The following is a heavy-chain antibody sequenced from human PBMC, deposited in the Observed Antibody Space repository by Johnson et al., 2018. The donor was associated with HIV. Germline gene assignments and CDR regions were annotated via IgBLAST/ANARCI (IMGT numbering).Heavy chain of an antibody. V-gene: IGHV3-30*04. J-gene: IGHJ3*02. CDR1: GFTFSNYA. D-gene: IGHD3-9*01. Sequence: QVQLVESGGGVVQPGRSLRLSCAASGFTFSNYAMHWVRQAPGKGLEWVAVISYAGSNKYYADSVKGRFTISRVNSENTLHLQMYSLRPEDTAVYYCARVLRGMWTYYDILTGSTHAEHDAFDIWGQGTMVTVSS. CDR2: ISYAGSNK. CDR3: ARVLRGMWTYYDILTGSTHAEHDAFDI.